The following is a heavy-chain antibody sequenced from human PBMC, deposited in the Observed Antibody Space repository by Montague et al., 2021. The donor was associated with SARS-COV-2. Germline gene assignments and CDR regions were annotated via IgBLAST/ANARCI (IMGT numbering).Heavy chain of an antibody. D-gene: IGHD3-22*01. CDR2: ISAYNGNT. CDR3: ARCAVVVITTCDAFDI. V-gene: IGHV1-18*01. J-gene: IGHJ3*02. CDR1: GYTFTSYG. Sequence: SVEVSCKASGYTFTSYGISWMRQAPGQGLEWMGWISAYNGNTNYAQKLQGRVTMTTDTSTSTAYMELRSLRSDDTAVYYCARCAVVVITTCDAFDIWGQGTMVTVSS.